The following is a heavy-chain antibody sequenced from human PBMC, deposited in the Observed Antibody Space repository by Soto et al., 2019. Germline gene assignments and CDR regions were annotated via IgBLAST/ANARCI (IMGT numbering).Heavy chain of an antibody. CDR1: GFTFNIHA. CDR3: ARDRFNGNGVFDGFDV. J-gene: IGHJ3*01. V-gene: IGHV3-23*01. Sequence: GGSLGLSCAAAGFTFNIHAMSWVRQAPGKGLEWVSTIGSSDIYYADSVKGRFTISRDNSKSILFLQMNSLRADDTAVYYCARDRFNGNGVFDGFDVWGQGTMVTVSS. CDR2: IGSSDI. D-gene: IGHD2-8*01.